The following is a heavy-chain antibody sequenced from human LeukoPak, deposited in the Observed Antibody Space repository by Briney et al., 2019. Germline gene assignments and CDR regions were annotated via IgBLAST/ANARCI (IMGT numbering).Heavy chain of an antibody. Sequence: PPETLSLTCAVSVGSISSYFWSWIRQPPGTELEWIGYIYSSGSTNYSPSLKSRVTISVHTSKNPYSLKLNSVTAADTAVYFCARSSNTRSCFDYWGQGTLVTVSS. CDR2: IYSSGST. CDR3: ARSSNTRSCFDY. J-gene: IGHJ4*02. V-gene: IGHV4-59*01. CDR1: VGSISSYF.